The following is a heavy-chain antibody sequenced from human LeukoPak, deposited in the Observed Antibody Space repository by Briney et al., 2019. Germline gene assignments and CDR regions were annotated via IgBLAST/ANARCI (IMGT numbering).Heavy chain of an antibody. CDR3: ARRLRYYGSGKYYYYMDV. Sequence: SETLSLTCAVSGGSISSTNWWSWIRQPPGKGLEWIGEINHSGSTNYNPSLKSRVTISVDTSKNQFSLKLSSVTAADTAVYYCARRLRYYGSGKYYYYMDVWGKGTTVTISS. CDR2: INHSGST. J-gene: IGHJ6*03. V-gene: IGHV4-4*02. D-gene: IGHD3-10*01. CDR1: GGSISSTNW.